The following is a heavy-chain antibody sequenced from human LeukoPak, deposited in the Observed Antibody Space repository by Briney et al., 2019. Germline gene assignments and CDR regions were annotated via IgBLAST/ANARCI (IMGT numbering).Heavy chain of an antibody. D-gene: IGHD4-17*01. CDR1: GGSISSYY. CDR2: ICTSGST. J-gene: IGHJ4*02. V-gene: IGHV4-4*07. CDR3: ARVPYGDYVAGYYFDY. Sequence: SETLSLTCTVSGGSISSYYWSWLRQPAGKGLEWIGRICTSGSTNYNPSLKSRVTMSVDPTKNQFSLKLSSVTAADTAVYYCARVPYGDYVAGYYFDYWGQGTLVTVSS.